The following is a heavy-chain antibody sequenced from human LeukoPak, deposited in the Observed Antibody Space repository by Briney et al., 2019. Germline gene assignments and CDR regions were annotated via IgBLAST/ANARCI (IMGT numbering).Heavy chain of an antibody. D-gene: IGHD2-15*01. CDR3: ARVRRYCSGGSCSLYYYYGMDV. V-gene: IGHV1-69*13. CDR1: GGTFSNYA. Sequence: GASVKVSCKASGGTFSNYAISWVRQAPGQGLEWMGGIIPIFGTANYAQKFQGRVTITADESTSTAYMELSSLRSEDTAVYYCARVRRYCSGGSCSLYYYYGMDVWGQGTTVTVSS. J-gene: IGHJ6*02. CDR2: IIPIFGTA.